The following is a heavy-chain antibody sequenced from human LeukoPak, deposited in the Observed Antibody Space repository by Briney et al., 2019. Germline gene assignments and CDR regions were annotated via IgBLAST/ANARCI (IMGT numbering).Heavy chain of an antibody. V-gene: IGHV4-4*07. D-gene: IGHD3-22*01. Sequence: KPSETLSLTCTVSGGSISSYYWSWIRQPAGKGLEWIGRIYTSGSANYNHTLKSRVTMSVDTSTNQFSLKLSPVTAADTAVYYCATEYYYDSIGYYFEDYWGQGTLVTGSS. CDR3: ATEYYYDSIGYYFEDY. J-gene: IGHJ4*02. CDR2: IYTSGSA. CDR1: GGSISSYY.